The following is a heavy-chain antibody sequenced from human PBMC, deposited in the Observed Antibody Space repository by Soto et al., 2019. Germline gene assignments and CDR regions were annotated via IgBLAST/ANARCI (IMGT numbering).Heavy chain of an antibody. V-gene: IGHV4-4*07. J-gene: IGHJ6*02. Sequence: SETLSLTCTVSGGSISSYYWSWIRQPAGKGLEWIGRIYTSGSTNYNPSLKSRVTMSVDTSKNQFSLKLSSVTAADTAVYYCARLGIAAAQGDYYYYGMDVWGQGTTVTVSS. CDR3: ARLGIAAAQGDYYYYGMDV. CDR1: GGSISSYY. CDR2: IYTSGST. D-gene: IGHD6-13*01.